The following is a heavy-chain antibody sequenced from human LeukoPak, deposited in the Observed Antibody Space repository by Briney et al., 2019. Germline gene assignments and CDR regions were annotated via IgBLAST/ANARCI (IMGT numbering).Heavy chain of an antibody. J-gene: IGHJ4*02. CDR2: IIPIFGTA. V-gene: IGHV1-69*06. D-gene: IGHD2-8*01. CDR3: ASAYCTNGVCYFDY. CDR1: GGTFSGYA. Sequence: ASVKVSCKASGGTFSGYAISWMRQAPGQELEWMGGIIPIFGTANYAQKFQGRVTITADKSTSTAYMELSSLRSEDTAVYYCASAYCTNGVCYFDYWGQGTLVTVSS.